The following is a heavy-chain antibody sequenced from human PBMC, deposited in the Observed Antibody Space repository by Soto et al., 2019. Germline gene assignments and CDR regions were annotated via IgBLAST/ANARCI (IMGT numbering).Heavy chain of an antibody. J-gene: IGHJ4*02. D-gene: IGHD1-1*01. V-gene: IGHV3-30*18. CDR2: ISYEGSNK. CDR1: GFTLSSYG. Sequence: PGGALRLSCAGSGFTLSSYGIHLGRQAPGKGLGSVEVISYEGSNKYYADSVKGRFTISRDNSKNTLYLQMNSLRAEDTAVYYCAKPLEEDYYFDYWGQGTLVTVSS. CDR3: AKPLEEDYYFDY.